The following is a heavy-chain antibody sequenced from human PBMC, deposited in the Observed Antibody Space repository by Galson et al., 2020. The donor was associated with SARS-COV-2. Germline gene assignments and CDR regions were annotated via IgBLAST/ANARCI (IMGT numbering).Heavy chain of an antibody. J-gene: IGHJ4*02. D-gene: IGHD2-2*01. Sequence: YAQKFQGRVTMTEDTSTDTAYMELSSLRSEDTAVYYCATSVRYQLLVIWDLFDYWGQGTLVTVSS. CDR3: ATSVRYQLLVIWDLFDY. V-gene: IGHV1-24*01.